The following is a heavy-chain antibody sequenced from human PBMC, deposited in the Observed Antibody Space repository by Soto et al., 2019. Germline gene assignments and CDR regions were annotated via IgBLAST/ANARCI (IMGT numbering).Heavy chain of an antibody. CDR3: ARQKFNNWGYEGDYFEY. D-gene: IGHD7-27*01. J-gene: IGHJ4*02. CDR2: IYYSGST. CDR1: GGPISSSSYY. V-gene: IGHV4-39*01. Sequence: SETLSLTCTVSGGPISSSSYYWGWIRQPPGKGLEWIGSIYYSGSTYYNPSLKSRVTISVDTSKNQFSLKLGSVTAADTAVYYCARQKFNNWGYEGDYFEYCGQGTLVTVSS.